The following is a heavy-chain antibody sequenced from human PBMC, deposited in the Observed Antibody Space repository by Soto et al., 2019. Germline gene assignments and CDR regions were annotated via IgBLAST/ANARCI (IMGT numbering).Heavy chain of an antibody. CDR3: ATMNGYFEY. V-gene: IGHV3-23*01. Sequence: GGSLRFSCADSGFRFSIYSMRWVRQTPGKGLEWVAAITATGDRTYYADSVTGRFTISRDNSKKTHYLQMTSLRAEDTAMYYCATMNGYFEYWGQGTPVTV. D-gene: IGHD3-22*01. CDR1: GFRFSIYS. J-gene: IGHJ4*02. CDR2: ITATGDRT.